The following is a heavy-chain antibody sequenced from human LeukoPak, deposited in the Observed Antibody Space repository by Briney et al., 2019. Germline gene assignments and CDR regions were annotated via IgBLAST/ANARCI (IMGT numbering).Heavy chain of an antibody. CDR1: GFTFSSYA. CDR2: IKQDESEK. Sequence: GGSLRLSCAASGFTFSSYAMSWVRQAPGKGPEWVANIKQDESEKYSVDSVKGRFTISRDNAKNSLYLQMKNLRADDTALYYCARLSAYYYGSYFHYYMDVWGKGTTVTVSS. D-gene: IGHD3-10*01. CDR3: ARLSAYYYGSYFHYYMDV. J-gene: IGHJ6*03. V-gene: IGHV3-7*01.